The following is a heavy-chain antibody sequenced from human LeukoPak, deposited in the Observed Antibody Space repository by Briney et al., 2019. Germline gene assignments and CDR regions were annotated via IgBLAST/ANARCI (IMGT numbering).Heavy chain of an antibody. J-gene: IGHJ6*03. CDR1: GGSISSYY. D-gene: IGHD3-3*01. CDR3: ARQESGPYHYMDV. Sequence: KPSETLSLTCSVSGGSISSYYWTWIRQAPGKGPEWIGYVYYSVSTNYNPSLKSRVSISQDTSKNQVFLKLSSVTAADTAVYYCARQESGPYHYMDVWGKGTTLTVSS. V-gene: IGHV4-59*08. CDR2: VYYSVST.